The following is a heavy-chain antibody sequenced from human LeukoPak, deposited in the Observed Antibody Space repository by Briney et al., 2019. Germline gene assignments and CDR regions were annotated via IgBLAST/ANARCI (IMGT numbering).Heavy chain of an antibody. CDR1: GFTFDDYA. CDR2: ISWNSGSI. CDR3: AKDRSSSWYGFDY. V-gene: IGHV3-9*01. D-gene: IGHD6-13*01. J-gene: IGHJ4*02. Sequence: GRSLRLSCAASGFTFDDYAMHWVRQAPGKGLEWVSGISWNSGSIGYADSVKGRFTISRDNSKNTLYLQMNSLRAEDTAVYYCAKDRSSSWYGFDYWGQGTLVTVSS.